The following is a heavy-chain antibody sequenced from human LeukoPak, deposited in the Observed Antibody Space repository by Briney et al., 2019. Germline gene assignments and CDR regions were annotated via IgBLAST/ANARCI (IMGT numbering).Heavy chain of an antibody. J-gene: IGHJ4*02. CDR2: IIPILGIA. Sequence: SVKVSCKASGYTFTGYYMHWVRQAPGQGLEWMGRIIPILGIANYAQKFQGRVTITADKSTSTAYMELSSLRSEDTAVYYCARGYYDSSGYGPVFDYWGQGTLVTVSS. V-gene: IGHV1-69*02. CDR3: ARGYYDSSGYGPVFDY. D-gene: IGHD3-22*01. CDR1: GYTFTGYY.